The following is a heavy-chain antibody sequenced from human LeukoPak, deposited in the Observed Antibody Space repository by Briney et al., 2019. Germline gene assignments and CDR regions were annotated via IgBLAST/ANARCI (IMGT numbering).Heavy chain of an antibody. CDR3: ARDSSGWYATFDY. CDR2: ISSSGSTI. CDR1: GFTFSSYE. Sequence: PGGSLRLSCAASGFTFSSYEMNWVRQAPGKGLEWVSYISSSGSTIYYADSVKGRFTISRDSAKNSLYLQMNSLRAEDTAVYYCARDSSGWYATFDYWGQGTLVTVSS. D-gene: IGHD6-19*01. V-gene: IGHV3-48*03. J-gene: IGHJ4*02.